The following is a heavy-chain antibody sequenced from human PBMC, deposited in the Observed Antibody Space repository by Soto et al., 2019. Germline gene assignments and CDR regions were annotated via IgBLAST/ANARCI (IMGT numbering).Heavy chain of an antibody. V-gene: IGHV3-23*01. CDR3: AKDRAYPRDYFHY. J-gene: IGHJ4*02. CDR1: GFTFSSYA. CDR2: ISVNGLGI. Sequence: GGSLRLSCATSGFTFSSYAMSWVRQAPGKGLEWVSAISVNGLGIYYADSVRGRFTISRDNSKNTVFLHMDSLRAEDTAVYYCAKDRAYPRDYFHYWGQGTLVTVSA.